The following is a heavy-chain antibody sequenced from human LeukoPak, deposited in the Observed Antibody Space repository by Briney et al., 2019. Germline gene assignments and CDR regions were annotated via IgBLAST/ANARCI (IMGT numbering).Heavy chain of an antibody. CDR2: MNPHSGNT. CDR1: GYTFANYD. V-gene: IGHV1-8*01. D-gene: IGHD4-17*01. Sequence: ASVKVSCKASGYTFANYDINWVRQASGQGLEWMGWMNPHSGNTGYAQNFRGRVTMTRNTSISTAYMELRSLRSEDTAVYYCARLSSHYGDYKVDPWGQGTLVTVSS. J-gene: IGHJ5*02. CDR3: ARLSSHYGDYKVDP.